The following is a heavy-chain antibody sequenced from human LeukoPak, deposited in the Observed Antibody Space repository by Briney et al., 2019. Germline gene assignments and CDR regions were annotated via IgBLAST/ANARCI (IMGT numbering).Heavy chain of an antibody. CDR3: AKAPVTTCRGAYCYPFDY. Sequence: GGSLRLPCAASGFTLSSYAMSWVRQAPGKGLEWVSAISDSGNTYHADSVKGRLTISRDSSKNTLFLQMNRLRPEDAAVYYCAKAPVTTCRGAYCYPFDYWGQGTLVTVSS. CDR2: ISDSGNT. V-gene: IGHV3-23*01. CDR1: GFTLSSYA. D-gene: IGHD2-21*01. J-gene: IGHJ4*02.